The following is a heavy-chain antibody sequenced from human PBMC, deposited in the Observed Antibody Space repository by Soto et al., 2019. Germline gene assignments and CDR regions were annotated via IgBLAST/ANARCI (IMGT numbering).Heavy chain of an antibody. CDR1: GFTFSSYG. Sequence: QVQLVESGGGVVQPGRSLRLSCAASGFTFSSYGMHWVRQAPGKGLEWVAVISYDGSNKYYADSVKGRFTISRDNSKNKMYLQMNSLRAEDTDVYYCAKKPHYYCSGSYYNGTGGYWGQGTLVTVSS. CDR3: AKKPHYYCSGSYYNGTGGY. J-gene: IGHJ4*02. CDR2: ISYDGSNK. D-gene: IGHD3-10*01. V-gene: IGHV3-30*18.